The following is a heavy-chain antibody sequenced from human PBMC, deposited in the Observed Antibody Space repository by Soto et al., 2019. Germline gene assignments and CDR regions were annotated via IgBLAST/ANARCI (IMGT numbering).Heavy chain of an antibody. CDR2: ISSSSSYI. V-gene: IGHV3-21*01. CDR1: GFTFSSFW. J-gene: IGHJ4*02. Sequence: PGGSLRLSCAASGFTFSSFWMNWVRQAPGKGLEWVSSISSSSSYIYYADSVKGRFTISRDNAKNSLYLQMNSLRAEDTAVYYCARGSSAAVAGTFAYWGQGTLVTVS. D-gene: IGHD6-19*01. CDR3: ARGSSAAVAGTFAY.